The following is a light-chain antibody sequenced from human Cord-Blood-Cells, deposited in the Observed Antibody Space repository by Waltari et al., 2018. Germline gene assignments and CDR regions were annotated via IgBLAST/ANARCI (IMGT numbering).Light chain of an antibody. CDR2: GKN. Sequence: SSELTQDPAVYVALGQTVRITCQGDSLRSYYASWYQQKPGQAPVLVIYGKNNRPSGIPDRFSGSSSGNTASLTITGAQAEDEADYYCNSRDSSGSWVFGGGTKLTVL. CDR3: NSRDSSGSWV. J-gene: IGLJ3*02. CDR1: SLRSYY. V-gene: IGLV3-19*01.